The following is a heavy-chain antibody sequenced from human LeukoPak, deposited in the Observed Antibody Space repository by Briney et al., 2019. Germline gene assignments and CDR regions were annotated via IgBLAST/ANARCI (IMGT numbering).Heavy chain of an antibody. J-gene: IGHJ4*02. V-gene: IGHV3-33*01. Sequence: PGGSLRLSCAASGFTFSSFGMHWVRQAPGKGLGWVALIWYDGSNKYYADSVKGRFTISRDDSKNTLYLQMNSLRAEDTAVYYCATHTIPKSYYFDYWGRGTLVTVSS. CDR3: ATHTIPKSYYFDY. CDR2: IWYDGSNK. CDR1: GFTFSSFG. D-gene: IGHD2-2*01.